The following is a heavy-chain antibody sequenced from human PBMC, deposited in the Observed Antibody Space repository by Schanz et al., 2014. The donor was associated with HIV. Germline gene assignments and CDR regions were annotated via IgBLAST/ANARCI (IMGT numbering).Heavy chain of an antibody. V-gene: IGHV3-23*01. J-gene: IGHJ6*02. CDR3: VRLMSSDYDFYHYGMDV. CDR2: ISGSGVST. D-gene: IGHD4-17*01. CDR1: GFTFSNFA. Sequence: EVQLLESGGGLEQPGGSLRLSCAASGFTFSNFAMSWVRQAPGKGLEWVSSISGSGVSTFYADSVKGRFTISRDNAKNTLYLQMNSLRAEDTAVYYCVRLMSSDYDFYHYGMDVWGQGTTVTVSS.